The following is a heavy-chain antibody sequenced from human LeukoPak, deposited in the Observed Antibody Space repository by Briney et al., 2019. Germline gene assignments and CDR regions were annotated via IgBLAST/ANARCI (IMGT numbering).Heavy chain of an antibody. Sequence: SETLSLTCTVSRGSISSYYWSWIRQPPGKGPEWIGYIDNSGNTNSNPSLKSRVTMSVDTSKNQFSLKLSSVIAADTAVYYCARGRITIFGVVIPHFDNWGQGTLVTVSS. D-gene: IGHD3-3*01. V-gene: IGHV4-59*01. CDR2: IDNSGNT. CDR1: RGSISSYY. J-gene: IGHJ4*02. CDR3: ARGRITIFGVVIPHFDN.